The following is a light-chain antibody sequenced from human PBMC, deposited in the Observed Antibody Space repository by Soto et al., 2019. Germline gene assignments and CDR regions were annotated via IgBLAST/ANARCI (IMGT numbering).Light chain of an antibody. CDR3: QHRNNWPWT. CDR1: QSVGRY. J-gene: IGKJ1*01. Sequence: EIVLTQSPAILSLSPGERATLSCRASQSVGRYLVWYQQKPGQAPSLLIYDASNRATGVPARFSGSGSGTDFTLTISSLESEDFAVYYCQHRNNWPWTLGYGTRVEIK. CDR2: DAS. V-gene: IGKV3-11*01.